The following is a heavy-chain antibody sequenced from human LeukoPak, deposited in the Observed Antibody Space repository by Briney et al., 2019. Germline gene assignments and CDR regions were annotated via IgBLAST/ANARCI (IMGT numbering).Heavy chain of an antibody. J-gene: IGHJ6*02. D-gene: IGHD3-3*01. Sequence: GGSLRLSCAASGFTFSSYGMHWVRQAPGKGLEWVAVISYDGSNKYYADSVKGRFTISRDNSKNTLYLQMNSLRAEDTAVYYCAKDFRPITIFGVVSWYYGMDVCGQGTTVTVSS. CDR2: ISYDGSNK. CDR3: AKDFRPITIFGVVSWYYGMDV. CDR1: GFTFSSYG. V-gene: IGHV3-30*18.